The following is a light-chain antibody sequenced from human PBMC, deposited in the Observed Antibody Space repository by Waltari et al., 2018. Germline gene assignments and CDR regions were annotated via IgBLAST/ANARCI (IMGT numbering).Light chain of an antibody. CDR1: SPNIGTNV. CDR3: AAWDDNLNAVV. V-gene: IGLV1-36*01. Sequence: QSMLTQPPSVSEAPRQRVTSACSGSSPNIGTNVVNWYQQVPGEAPKLLIYYDDMLPSGVSDRFSGSRSGTSASLAISGLQSEDEADYYCAAWDDNLNAVVFGGGTKVTVL. CDR2: YDD. J-gene: IGLJ2*01.